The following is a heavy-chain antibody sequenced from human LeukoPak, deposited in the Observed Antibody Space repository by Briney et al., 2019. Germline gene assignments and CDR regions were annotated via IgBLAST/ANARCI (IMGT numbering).Heavy chain of an antibody. Sequence: GGSLRLSCAASGFTFSSYAMSWVRQAPRKGLEWVSGISGSGDNTYYADSVKGRFTISRDNAKNSLYLQMNSLRAEDTAVYYCARDAVGATGLYYFDYWGQGTLVTVSS. D-gene: IGHD1-26*01. CDR2: ISGSGDNT. V-gene: IGHV3-23*01. J-gene: IGHJ4*02. CDR1: GFTFSSYA. CDR3: ARDAVGATGLYYFDY.